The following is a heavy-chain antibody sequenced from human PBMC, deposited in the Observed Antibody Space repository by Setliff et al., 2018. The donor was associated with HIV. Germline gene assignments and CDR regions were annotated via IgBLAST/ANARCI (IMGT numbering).Heavy chain of an antibody. CDR2: ISGSGGST. D-gene: IGHD3-10*01. CDR3: ARDYYNSGSYYLPDNLDY. J-gene: IGHJ4*02. Sequence: QTGGSLRLSCAASGFTFSSYAMSWVRQAPGKGLEWVSAISGSGGSTYYADSVKGRFTISRDNSKNTLYLQMNSLGAEDTAVYYCARDYYNSGSYYLPDNLDYWGQGTLVTVSS. CDR1: GFTFSSYA. V-gene: IGHV3-23*01.